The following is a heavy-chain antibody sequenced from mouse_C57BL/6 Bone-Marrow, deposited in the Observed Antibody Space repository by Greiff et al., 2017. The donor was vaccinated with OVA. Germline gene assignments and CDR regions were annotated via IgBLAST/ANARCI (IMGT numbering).Heavy chain of an antibody. D-gene: IGHD4-1*01. CDR3: ARDWDGFAY. Sequence: DVQLVESGGGLVQPGGSLSLSCAASGFTFTDYYMSWVRQPPGKALEWLGFIRNKANGYTTEYSASVKGRFTISRDNSQSILYLQMNALRAEDSATYYCARDWDGFAYWGQGTLVTVSA. CDR2: IRNKANGYTT. J-gene: IGHJ3*01. V-gene: IGHV7-3*01. CDR1: GFTFTDYY.